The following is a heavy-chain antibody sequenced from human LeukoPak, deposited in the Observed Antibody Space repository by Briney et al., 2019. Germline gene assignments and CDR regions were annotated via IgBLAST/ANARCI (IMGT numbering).Heavy chain of an antibody. Sequence: GGSLRLSCAASGFRFSNYWMSWVRQAPGKGLEWVADIKQDGSEKDYVDSMKGRFTISRDNAKNSVYLQVDSLRVEDTAVYYCARIGYSSSSFDYWGQGTLVTVSS. CDR3: ARIGYSSSSFDY. D-gene: IGHD6-13*01. J-gene: IGHJ4*02. V-gene: IGHV3-7*01. CDR2: IKQDGSEK. CDR1: GFRFSNYW.